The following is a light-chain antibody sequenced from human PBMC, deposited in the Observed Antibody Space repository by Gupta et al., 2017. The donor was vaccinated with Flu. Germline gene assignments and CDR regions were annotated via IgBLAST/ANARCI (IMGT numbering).Light chain of an antibody. CDR1: SSNVGSYNF. CDR2: EAS. V-gene: IGLV2-14*01. J-gene: IGLJ2*01. CDR3: SSYGGTNPPI. Sequence: QSALTQPASVSGSPGQSITISCTGTSSNVGSYNFVSWYQQHPGKAPQVIIYEASHRPSGVSDRFSGPKSGNTASLTIPGLQADDEADYNCSSYGGTNPPIFGGGTKLTVL.